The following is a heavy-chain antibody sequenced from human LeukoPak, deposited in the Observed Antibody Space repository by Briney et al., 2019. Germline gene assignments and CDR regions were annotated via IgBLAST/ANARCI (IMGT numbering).Heavy chain of an antibody. CDR3: VKTMVTFGGLIRTYALAF. CDR2: IYSGGST. CDR1: GFTVSSNC. V-gene: IGHV3-53*05. D-gene: IGHD3-16*01. Sequence: PGGSLRCSGAASGFTVSSNCKSGVRQAPGKGLEWVSVIYSGGSTYYADSVKGRFTISRDNSKNTLYLQMSSLRGDDTATYYCVKTMVTFGGLIRTYALAFWRQGTLVIVSS. J-gene: IGHJ3*01.